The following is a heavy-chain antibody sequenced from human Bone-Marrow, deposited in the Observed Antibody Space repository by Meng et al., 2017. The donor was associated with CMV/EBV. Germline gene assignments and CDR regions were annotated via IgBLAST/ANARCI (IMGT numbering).Heavy chain of an antibody. CDR2: ISSSGTTI. J-gene: IGHJ4*02. D-gene: IGHD2-2*01. Sequence: SLKICCAAAGSTFSSCEMNWVRQAPGKGLEWVSYISSSGTTIYYADSVKGRFTISRDNAKNSLYLQMNSLRAEDTAVYYCASIYCSSTSCYPNYFDYWGQGTLVTVSS. V-gene: IGHV3-48*03. CDR1: GSTFSSCE. CDR3: ASIYCSSTSCYPNYFDY.